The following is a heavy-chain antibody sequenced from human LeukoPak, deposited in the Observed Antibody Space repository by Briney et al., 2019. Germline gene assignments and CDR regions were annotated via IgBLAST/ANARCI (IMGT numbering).Heavy chain of an antibody. V-gene: IGHV1-8*01. CDR2: MNPNSGNT. CDR1: GYTFTSYD. J-gene: IGHJ4*02. Sequence: GASVKVSCKASGYTFTSYDINWVRQATGQGLEWMGWMNPNSGNTGYAQKFQGRVTMTRNTSISTAYMELSSLRSEDTAVYYCARGWGIAAARAPPHRAAGNRFFDYWGQGTLVTVSS. CDR3: ARGWGIAAARAPPHRAAGNRFFDY. D-gene: IGHD6-13*01.